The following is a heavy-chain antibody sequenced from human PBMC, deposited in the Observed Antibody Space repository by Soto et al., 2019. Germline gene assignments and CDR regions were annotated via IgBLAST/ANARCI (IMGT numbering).Heavy chain of an antibody. CDR1: GYTFTSYD. Sequence: ASVKVSCKASGYTFTSYDIDWVRQATGQGLEWMGWMNPNSGNTGYAQKFQGRVTMTRNTSISTAYMELSSLRSEDTAVYYCARDGYYDILTGTYGMDVWGQGTTVTVS. CDR3: ARDGYYDILTGTYGMDV. V-gene: IGHV1-8*01. D-gene: IGHD3-9*01. CDR2: MNPNSGNT. J-gene: IGHJ6*02.